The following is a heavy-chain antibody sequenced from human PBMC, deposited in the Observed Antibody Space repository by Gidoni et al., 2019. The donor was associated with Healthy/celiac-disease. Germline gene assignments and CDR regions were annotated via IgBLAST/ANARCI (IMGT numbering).Heavy chain of an antibody. CDR2: IYHSGST. Sequence: QVQLQESGPGLVKPSGTLSLTCAVSGGSISSSNWWSWVRQPPGKGLEWIGEIYHSGSTNYNPSLKSRVTISVDKSKNQFSLKLSSVTAADTAVYYCARDRVRYDILTGYYYYGMDVWGQGTTVTVSS. V-gene: IGHV4-4*02. CDR1: GGSISSSNW. CDR3: ARDRVRYDILTGYYYYGMDV. D-gene: IGHD3-9*01. J-gene: IGHJ6*02.